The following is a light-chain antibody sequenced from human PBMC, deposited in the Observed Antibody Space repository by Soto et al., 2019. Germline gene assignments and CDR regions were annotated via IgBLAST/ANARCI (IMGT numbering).Light chain of an antibody. CDR2: WAS. Sequence: DLLMTQSPDSLAVSLGERATINCKSSQSVLYSSNNKNYLAWYQQKPGQPPKLLIYWASTRESGVPDRFNGGGSGTDFTLTISSLQAEDVAVYSCQQYYSAPTFGQGTKVDI. J-gene: IGKJ1*01. CDR3: QQYYSAPT. V-gene: IGKV4-1*01. CDR1: QSVLYSSNNKNY.